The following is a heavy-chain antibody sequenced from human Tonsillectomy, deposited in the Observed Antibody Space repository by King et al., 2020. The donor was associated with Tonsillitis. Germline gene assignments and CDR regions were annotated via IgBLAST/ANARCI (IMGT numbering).Heavy chain of an antibody. Sequence: QLQESGPGLVEPSQTLSLTCTVSGGSISSGSYYWSWIRQPAGKGLEWIGRIYIIGSTNYNPSLKSRVTMSVDTSKNQFSLKLSSVTAADTAVYYCARDRSGSGSYYSPFDYWGQGTLVTVSS. V-gene: IGHV4-61*02. D-gene: IGHD3-10*01. CDR2: IYIIGST. J-gene: IGHJ4*02. CDR1: GGSISSGSYY. CDR3: ARDRSGSGSYYSPFDY.